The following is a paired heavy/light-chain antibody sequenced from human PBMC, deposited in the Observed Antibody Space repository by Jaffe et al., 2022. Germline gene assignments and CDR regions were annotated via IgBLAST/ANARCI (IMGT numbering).Heavy chain of an antibody. J-gene: IGHJ4*02. CDR3: ARRKRGNWGSLPIFDY. V-gene: IGHV1-18*01. D-gene: IGHD3-16*01. CDR2: ISAYNGNT. CDR1: GYTFTSYG. Sequence: QVQLVQSGAEVKKPGASVKVSCKASGYTFTSYGISWVRQAPGQGLEWMGWISAYNGNTNYAQKLQGRVTMTTDTSTSTAYMELRSLRSDDTAVYYCARRKRGNWGSLPIFDYWGQGTLVTVSS.
Light chain of an antibody. Sequence: QSVLTQPPSVSGAPGQRVTISCTGSSSNIGAGYDVHWYQQLPGTAPKLLIYGNSNRPSGVPDRFSGSKSGTSASLAITGLQAEDEADYYCQSYDSSLSGEVFGGGTKLTVL. CDR2: GNS. J-gene: IGLJ2*01. CDR3: QSYDSSLSGEV. V-gene: IGLV1-40*01. CDR1: SSNIGAGYD.